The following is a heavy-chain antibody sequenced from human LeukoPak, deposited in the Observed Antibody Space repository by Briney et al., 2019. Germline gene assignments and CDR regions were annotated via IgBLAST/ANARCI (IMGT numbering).Heavy chain of an antibody. CDR2: INPNSGVT. Sequence: ASVKVSCKASGYTFTGYYMHWVRQAPGQGLEWMGWINPNSGVTNYAQKFQGRVTMTRDTSISTAYMELSRLRSDDTAVYYCARDLGGPAAQDDYWGQGTLDTVSS. D-gene: IGHD2-2*01. V-gene: IGHV1-2*02. J-gene: IGHJ4*02. CDR3: ARDLGGPAAQDDY. CDR1: GYTFTGYY.